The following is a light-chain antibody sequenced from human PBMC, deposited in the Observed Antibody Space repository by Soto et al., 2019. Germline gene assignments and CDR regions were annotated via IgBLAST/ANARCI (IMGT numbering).Light chain of an antibody. CDR2: GAS. CDR1: QSVSNSY. Sequence: EIVMTQSPATLSVSPGERATLSCRASQSVSNSYLAWYQQKPGQTPRLLIYGASRRATGIPDRFSGSGSGTDFSLIISRLEPEDFAVYYCQLYGTSSITFGQGTRLEIQ. CDR3: QLYGTSSIT. J-gene: IGKJ5*01. V-gene: IGKV3-20*01.